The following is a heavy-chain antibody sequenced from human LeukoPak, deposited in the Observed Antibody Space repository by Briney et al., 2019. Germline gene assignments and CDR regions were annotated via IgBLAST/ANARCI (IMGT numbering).Heavy chain of an antibody. CDR2: MHYSGST. Sequence: SETLSLTCSVSGGSITKNGYYWGWIRQSPETGLEWIGSMHYSGSTNYNPSLKSRVTISVDTSKNQFSLKLSSVTAADTAVYYCARAARYSSGWYAHGTTRTHFDYWGQGTLVTVSS. D-gene: IGHD6-19*01. J-gene: IGHJ4*02. V-gene: IGHV4-39*07. CDR1: GGSITKNGYY. CDR3: ARAARYSSGWYAHGTTRTHFDY.